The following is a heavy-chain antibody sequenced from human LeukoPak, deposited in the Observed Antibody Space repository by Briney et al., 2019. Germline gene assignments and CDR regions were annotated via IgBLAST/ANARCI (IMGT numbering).Heavy chain of an antibody. CDR3: ARLSWLSTNDFDY. Sequence: GGSLRLSCAAPGFTFSSYSMNWVRQALGKGLEWVANIKQDGSQQYYVDSVKGRFTISRDNAKNSLDLQMNSLRAEDTAVYFCARLSWLSTNDFDYWGHGTLVTVSS. V-gene: IGHV3-7*01. J-gene: IGHJ4*01. CDR1: GFTFSSYS. CDR2: IKQDGSQQ. D-gene: IGHD3-22*01.